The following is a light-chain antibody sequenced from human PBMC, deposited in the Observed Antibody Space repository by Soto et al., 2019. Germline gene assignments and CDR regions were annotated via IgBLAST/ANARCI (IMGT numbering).Light chain of an antibody. CDR2: GAS. CDR1: QSVRSN. Sequence: ETVMTQSPATLPVSPGERATLSCRASQSVRSNLAWYQQKPGQAPRLLIYGASTRATGVPARFSGSGSGTEFTLTTSSLQPEDFATFYCQQSYSVPHTFGQGTKLEI. J-gene: IGKJ2*01. V-gene: IGKV3-15*01. CDR3: QQSYSVPHT.